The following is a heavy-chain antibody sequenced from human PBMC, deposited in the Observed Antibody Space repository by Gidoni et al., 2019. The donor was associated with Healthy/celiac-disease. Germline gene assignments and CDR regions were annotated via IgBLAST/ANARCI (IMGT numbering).Heavy chain of an antibody. Sequence: EVQLVEAGGGRVKTGGSLRIRCAAYGVNVSSYSMNWVRQAPGKGLGGVSSISISSSYIYYADSVKGRFTISRDNAKNSLYLQMNSLRAEDTAVYYCARDKGYSYGESMDVWGQGTTVTVSS. J-gene: IGHJ6*02. D-gene: IGHD5-18*01. CDR1: GVNVSSYS. CDR3: ARDKGYSYGESMDV. CDR2: ISISSSYI. V-gene: IGHV3-21*01.